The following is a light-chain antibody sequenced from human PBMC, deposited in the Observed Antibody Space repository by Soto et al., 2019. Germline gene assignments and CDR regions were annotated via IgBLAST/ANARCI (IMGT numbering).Light chain of an antibody. J-gene: IGKJ2*01. Sequence: DIQMTQSPYSLSASVGDRVTITCRASQSISNFLNWYQQKPGKAPELLIYAASSLHSGVPSRFSGSGSGTNFTLTISSLQPEDFATYSCQQRYTTPYTFGQGTKLEIK. CDR3: QQRYTTPYT. V-gene: IGKV1-39*01. CDR2: AAS. CDR1: QSISNF.